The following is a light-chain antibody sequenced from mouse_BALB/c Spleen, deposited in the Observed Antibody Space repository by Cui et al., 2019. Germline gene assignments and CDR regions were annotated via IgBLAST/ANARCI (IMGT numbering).Light chain of an antibody. V-gene: IGKV4-80*01. Sequence: QIVLTQSPAIMSASLGEEITLTCSASSSVSYMHWYQQKSGTSPKLLIYSTSNLASGVPSRFSGSGSGTFYSLTISRVEAEDAADYYCHQWSSYRTFGGGTKLEIK. J-gene: IGKJ1*01. CDR2: STS. CDR3: HQWSSYRT. CDR1: SSVSY.